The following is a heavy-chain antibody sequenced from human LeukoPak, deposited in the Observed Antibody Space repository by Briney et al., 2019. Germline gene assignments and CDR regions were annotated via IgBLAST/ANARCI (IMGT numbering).Heavy chain of an antibody. J-gene: IGHJ4*02. CDR2: ISNHNGNT. V-gene: IGHV1-18*04. D-gene: IGHD6-25*01. Sequence: ASVKVSCKTSGFTFSAYGIAWVRQAPGHGPEWMGWISNHNGNTNYAQKFQDRITVTTETSTGTVSMELRSLKPDDTVIYYCTRGVALATAYYFDSWGRGTQVTVAS. CDR3: TRGVALATAYYFDS. CDR1: GFTFSAYG.